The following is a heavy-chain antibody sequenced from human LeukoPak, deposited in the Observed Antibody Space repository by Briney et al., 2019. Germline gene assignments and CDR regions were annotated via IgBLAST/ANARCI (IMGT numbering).Heavy chain of an antibody. J-gene: IGHJ4*02. CDR1: GFTFSNYG. D-gene: IGHD1-26*01. CDR2: LQKDGSDI. CDR3: ATWPRIVGAIFIDY. Sequence: PGGSLRLSCAASGFTFSNYGMHWVRQAPDKGLEWVAFLQKDGSDIHYADSVEGRFTISRDNSKNTLYLQMNSLRAEDTAVYYCATWPRIVGAIFIDYWGQGTLVTVSS. V-gene: IGHV3-30*02.